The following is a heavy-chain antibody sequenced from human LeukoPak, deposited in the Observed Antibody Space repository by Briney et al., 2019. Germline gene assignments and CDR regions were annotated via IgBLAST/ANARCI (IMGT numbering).Heavy chain of an antibody. CDR2: INHSGST. D-gene: IGHD3-3*01. Sequence: SETLSLTCAVYGGSFSGYYWSWIRQPPGKGLEWIGEINHSGSTNSNPSLKSRVTISVDTSKNQFSLKLSSVTAADTAVYYCARSIFGVVIISRYFDYWGQGTLVTVSS. CDR1: GGSFSGYY. V-gene: IGHV4-34*01. CDR3: ARSIFGVVIISRYFDY. J-gene: IGHJ4*02.